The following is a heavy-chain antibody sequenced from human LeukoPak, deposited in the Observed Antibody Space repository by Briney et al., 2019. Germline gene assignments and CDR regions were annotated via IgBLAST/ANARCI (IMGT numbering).Heavy chain of an antibody. D-gene: IGHD6-19*01. CDR1: GGTFSSYA. V-gene: IGHV1-69*10. CDR3: ARTGIAVAGAYYYGMDV. CDR2: IIPILGIA. Sequence: GASVKVSCKASGGTFSSYAISWVRQAPGQGLEWMGGIIPILGIANYAQKFQGRVTITADKSTSTAYMELSSLRSEDTAVYYCARTGIAVAGAYYYGMDVWGQGTTVTVSS. J-gene: IGHJ6*02.